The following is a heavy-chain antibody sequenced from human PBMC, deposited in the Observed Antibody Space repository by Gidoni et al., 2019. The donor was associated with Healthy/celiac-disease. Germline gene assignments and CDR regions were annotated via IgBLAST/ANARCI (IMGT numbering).Heavy chain of an antibody. V-gene: IGHV3-23*01. CDR2: ISGSGGST. D-gene: IGHD1-7*01. J-gene: IGHJ6*02. CDR3: AKEWNWNYFLYYGMDV. Sequence: EVQLLESGGGLVQPGGSLRLSCAASGFTFSSYAMSWVRQAPGKGLEWVSAISGSGGSTYYADSVKGRFTISRDNSKNTLYLQMNSLRAEDTAVYYCAKEWNWNYFLYYGMDVWGQGTTVTVSS. CDR1: GFTFSSYA.